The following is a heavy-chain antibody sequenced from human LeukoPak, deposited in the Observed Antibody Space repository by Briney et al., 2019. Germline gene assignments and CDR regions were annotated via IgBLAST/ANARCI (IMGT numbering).Heavy chain of an antibody. V-gene: IGHV3-74*01. CDR3: ARDSSGTVGY. CDR1: GCTFSNYG. Sequence: PGRSLRLSCAASGCTFSNYGIHWVRQAPGKGLVWVSRINSDGSTTNYADSVRGRFTISRDNAKNTLYLQMNSLRAEDTAVYYCARDSSGTVGYWGQGTLVTVSS. J-gene: IGHJ4*02. CDR2: INSDGSTT. D-gene: IGHD3-22*01.